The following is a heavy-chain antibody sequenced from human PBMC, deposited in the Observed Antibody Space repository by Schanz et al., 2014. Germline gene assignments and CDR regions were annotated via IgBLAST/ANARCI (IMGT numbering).Heavy chain of an antibody. CDR1: GYTFISYG. Sequence: QVQLVQSGAEVRKPGASVKVSCKASGYTFISYGISWVRQAPGQGLEWMGIVNPSVRGTHFAREFQGRVTVATDTSTSTAYMELSSLRSEYTAVYDCARGRGCTGGSCDSWFDLWGQGTLVTVAS. D-gene: IGHD2-15*01. CDR2: VNPSVRGT. CDR3: ARGRGCTGGSCDSWFDL. J-gene: IGHJ5*02. V-gene: IGHV1-18*01.